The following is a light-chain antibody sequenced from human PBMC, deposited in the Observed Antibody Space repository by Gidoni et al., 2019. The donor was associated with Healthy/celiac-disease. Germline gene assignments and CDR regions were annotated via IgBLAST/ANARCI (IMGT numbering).Light chain of an antibody. Sequence: DIKMTTHPSTLSASVGDRVTITCRASQSISSWLAWYQQKPGKAPKLLIYKASSLESGVPSRFSGSGSGTEFTLTISSLQPDDFATYYCQQYNSYPYTFGQGTKLEIK. J-gene: IGKJ2*01. CDR3: QQYNSYPYT. V-gene: IGKV1-5*03. CDR1: QSISSW. CDR2: KAS.